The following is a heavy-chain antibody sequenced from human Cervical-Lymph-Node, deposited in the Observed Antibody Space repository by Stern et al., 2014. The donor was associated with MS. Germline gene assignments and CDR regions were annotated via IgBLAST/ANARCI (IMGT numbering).Heavy chain of an antibody. CDR3: ASRRDIVVVPAAAYYYYGMDV. D-gene: IGHD2-2*01. J-gene: IGHJ6*02. CDR1: GGTFSSYA. Sequence: VQLVQSGAEVKKPGSSVKVSCKASGGTFSSYAISWVRQAPGQGLEWMGGIIPIFGTANYAQKFQGRVTITADESTSTAYMELSSLRSEDTAVYYCASRRDIVVVPAAAYYYYGMDVWGQGTTVTVSS. V-gene: IGHV1-69*01. CDR2: IIPIFGTA.